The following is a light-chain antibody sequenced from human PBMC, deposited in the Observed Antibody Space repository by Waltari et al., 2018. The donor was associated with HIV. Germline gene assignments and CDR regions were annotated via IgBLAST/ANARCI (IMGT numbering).Light chain of an antibody. J-gene: IGKJ2*01. V-gene: IGKV3-15*01. CDR3: QQYNSWPPYP. Sequence: EIVMTQSPATLSVSPGERATLSCRASQSSGSRLAWYQQTPGQAPRLLIYGASTRATGIPARISGSGSGTDFTLTISSLQSEDVAVYYCQQYNSWPPYPFGQGPKLEIK. CDR1: QSSGSR. CDR2: GAS.